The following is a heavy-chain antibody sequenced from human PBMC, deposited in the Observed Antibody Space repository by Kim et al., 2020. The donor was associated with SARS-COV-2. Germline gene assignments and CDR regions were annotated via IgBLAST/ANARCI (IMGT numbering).Heavy chain of an antibody. Sequence: ASVKVSCKASGYTFTSYAMHWVRQAPGQRLEWMGWINAGNGNTKYSQKFQGRVTITRDTSGSTAYMELSSLRSDDTAGYYCARVPVREDHGLFGYWGQGTLVTVSS. CDR1: GYTFTSYA. J-gene: IGHJ4*02. D-gene: IGHD2-21*01. CDR3: ARVPVREDHGLFGY. CDR2: INAGNGNT. V-gene: IGHV1-3*01.